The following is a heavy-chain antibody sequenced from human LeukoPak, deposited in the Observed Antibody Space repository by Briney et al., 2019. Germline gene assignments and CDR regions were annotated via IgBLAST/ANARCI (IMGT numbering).Heavy chain of an antibody. Sequence: SVKVSCKASGGTFSSYAISWVRQAPGQGLEWMGGIIPIFGTANYAQKFQGRVTMTEDTSTDTAYMELSSLRSEDTAVYYCASYYDILTGYYPYAFDIWGQGTMVTVSS. V-gene: IGHV1-69*06. D-gene: IGHD3-9*01. J-gene: IGHJ3*02. CDR1: GGTFSSYA. CDR2: IIPIFGTA. CDR3: ASYYDILTGYYPYAFDI.